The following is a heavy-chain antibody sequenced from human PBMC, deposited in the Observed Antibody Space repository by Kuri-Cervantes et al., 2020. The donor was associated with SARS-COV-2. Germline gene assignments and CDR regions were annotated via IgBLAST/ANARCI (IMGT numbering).Heavy chain of an antibody. J-gene: IGHJ4*02. CDR2: ISAYNGNT. CDR1: GYTFTSYD. V-gene: IGHV1-18*01. D-gene: IGHD4-11*01. Sequence: GGSLRLSCKASGYTFTSYDINWVRQATGQGLEWMGWISAYNGNTNYAQKLQGRVTMATDTSTSTAYMELRSLRSDDTAVYYCARDGDYSNYGMYYFDYWGQGTLVTVSS. CDR3: ARDGDYSNYGMYYFDY.